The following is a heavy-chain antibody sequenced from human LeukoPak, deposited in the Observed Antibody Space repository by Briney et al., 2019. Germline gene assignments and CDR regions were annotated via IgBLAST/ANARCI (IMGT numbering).Heavy chain of an antibody. CDR2: ISAGSTYT. CDR1: GFNFSSYT. D-gene: IGHD3-3*01. V-gene: IGHV3-21*01. J-gene: IGHJ3*01. CDR3: ARVIGSVYYSGDVFDV. Sequence: GGSLRLSCAASGFNFSSYTMNWVRQAPGKGLEWVASISAGSTYTFDADSMKGRITVSKDNAKRSLYLQMNSLRGEDTAVYYCARVIGSVYYSGDVFDVGGRGTMATVSS.